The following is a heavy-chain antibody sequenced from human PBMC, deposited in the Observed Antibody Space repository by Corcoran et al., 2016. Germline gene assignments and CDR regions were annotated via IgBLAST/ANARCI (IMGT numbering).Heavy chain of an antibody. J-gene: IGHJ1*01. CDR1: GGSFSGYY. V-gene: IGHV4-34*01. CDR2: INHSGST. D-gene: IGHD3-22*01. Sequence: QVQLQQWGAGLLKPSETLSLTCAVYGGSFSGYYWSWIRQPPGKGLEWIGEINHSGSTNYNPSLKSRVTISVDTSKNQLSLKLRSVTAEDTAVYYCARANPYYYDSSGYYYGKYFQHWGQGTLVTVSS. CDR3: ARANPYYYDSSGYYYGKYFQH.